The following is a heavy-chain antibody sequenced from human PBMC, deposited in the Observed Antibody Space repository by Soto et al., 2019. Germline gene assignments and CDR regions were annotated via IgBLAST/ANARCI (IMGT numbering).Heavy chain of an antibody. CDR1: GFSLSNYL. Sequence: PGGSLRLACAASGFSLSNYLTHWDRQAPGKRLEWVAIISYDGSNKHYADSEKGRFTISRDNSKNTLYLHMNSLRVEDTAVYYCTKPRSSLQCPPFDPWGHGTLVTVSS. D-gene: IGHD6-19*01. J-gene: IGHJ5*02. V-gene: IGHV3-30-3*02. CDR2: ISYDGSNK. CDR3: TKPRSSLQCPPFDP.